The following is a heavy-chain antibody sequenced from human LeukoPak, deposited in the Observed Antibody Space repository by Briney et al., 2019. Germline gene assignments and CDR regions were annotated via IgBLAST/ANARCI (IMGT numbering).Heavy chain of an antibody. V-gene: IGHV3-23*01. CDR2: ISGSGGST. Sequence: GGSLRLSCVASGLSFSDCAMSWVRQAPGKGLEWVSAISGSGGSTFYAHSVKGRFTISRDNSNNTLYLQMNSLRAEDTALYYCAKDRYDFWSEFWGQGTLVTVSS. CDR3: AKDRYDFWSEF. CDR1: GLSFSDCA. J-gene: IGHJ4*02. D-gene: IGHD3-3*01.